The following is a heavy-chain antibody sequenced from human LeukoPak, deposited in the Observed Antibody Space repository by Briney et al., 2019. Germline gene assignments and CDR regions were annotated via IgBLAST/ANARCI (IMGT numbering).Heavy chain of an antibody. V-gene: IGHV1-46*01. J-gene: IGHJ4*02. CDR2: INPSGGST. CDR3: ARWADSSGYYYLDY. D-gene: IGHD3-22*01. CDR1: GYTFTIYY. Sequence: ASVTVSCKASGYTFTIYYMHWVRQPPAQGLELMGIINPSGGSTSYAQKFQVRVTMTRDTSTSTVYMELSSLRSEDTAVYYCARWADSSGYYYLDYWGQGTLVTVSS.